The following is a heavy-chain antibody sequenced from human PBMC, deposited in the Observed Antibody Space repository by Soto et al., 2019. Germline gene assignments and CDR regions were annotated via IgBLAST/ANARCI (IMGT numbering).Heavy chain of an antibody. CDR3: AAGVTTFDY. J-gene: IGHJ4*02. V-gene: IGHV1-24*01. Sequence: ASLKVSCKVSGTSLSGLPMHWVRQAPGKGLEWMGSLDYEEGERSFAHRFQGRLTVTEDTSTDTAYMELSSLMSEDTAVYYCAAGVTTFDYWGQGTLVTVSS. CDR2: LDYEEGER. D-gene: IGHD4-17*01. CDR1: GTSLSGLP.